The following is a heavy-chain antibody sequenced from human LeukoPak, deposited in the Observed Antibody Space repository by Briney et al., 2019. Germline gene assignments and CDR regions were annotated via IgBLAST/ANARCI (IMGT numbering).Heavy chain of an antibody. Sequence: PSETLSLTCTVSGGSISSYYWGWIRQPPGKGLEWIGSIYYSGSTYYNPSLKSRVTISVDTSKNQFSLKLSSVTAADTAVYYCARQYSNSYYYYYYYMDVWGKGTTVTVS. V-gene: IGHV4-39*01. CDR2: IYYSGST. J-gene: IGHJ6*03. CDR3: ARQYSNSYYYYYYYMDV. CDR1: GGSISSYY. D-gene: IGHD4-11*01.